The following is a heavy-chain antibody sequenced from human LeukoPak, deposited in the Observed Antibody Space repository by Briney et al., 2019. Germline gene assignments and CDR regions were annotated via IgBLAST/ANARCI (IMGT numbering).Heavy chain of an antibody. J-gene: IGHJ6*04. CDR3: ARGGTLGIFGVVLRMDV. CDR2: IKQDGSEK. Sequence: GGSLRLSCAASGFTFSSYWMSWVRQAPGKGLEWVANIKQDGSEKYYVDSVKGRFTISRDNAKNSLYLQMNSLRAEDTALYYCARGGTLGIFGVVLRMDVWGKGTTVTVSS. D-gene: IGHD3-3*01. CDR1: GFTFSSYW. V-gene: IGHV3-7*03.